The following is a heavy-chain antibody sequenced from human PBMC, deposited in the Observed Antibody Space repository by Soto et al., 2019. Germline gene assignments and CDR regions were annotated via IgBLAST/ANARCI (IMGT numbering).Heavy chain of an antibody. D-gene: IGHD2-15*01. CDR1: GYTFTSYG. Sequence: GASVKVSCKASGYTFTSYGISWVRQAPGQRLEWMGWISAYNGNTNYAQKLQGRVTMTTDTSTSTAYMELRSLRSDDTAVYYCARVTYCSGGSCYFRYMDVWGKGTTVTSP. CDR2: ISAYNGNT. CDR3: ARVTYCSGGSCYFRYMDV. J-gene: IGHJ6*03. V-gene: IGHV1-18*01.